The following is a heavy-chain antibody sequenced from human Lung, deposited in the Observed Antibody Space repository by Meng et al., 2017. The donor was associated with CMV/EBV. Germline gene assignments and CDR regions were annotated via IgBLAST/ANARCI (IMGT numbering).Heavy chain of an antibody. D-gene: IGHD3-9*01. Sequence: LACAVSGGSIGGHGSAWGGVRRPPGEGLGWIGSIYYTGSAYRDPSLKSRVIMSVDTSKNQFSLGLTSVTAAGTAVYYCASPSPHYDTWGQGTLVTVSS. CDR3: ASPSPHYDT. CDR2: IYYTGSA. CDR1: GGSIGGHGSA. J-gene: IGHJ5*02. V-gene: IGHV4-39*01.